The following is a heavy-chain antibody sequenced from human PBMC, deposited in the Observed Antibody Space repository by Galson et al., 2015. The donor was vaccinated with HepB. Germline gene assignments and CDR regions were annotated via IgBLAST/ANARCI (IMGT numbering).Heavy chain of an antibody. D-gene: IGHD3-16*02. CDR1: GYTFTSHD. J-gene: IGHJ3*02. CDR3: ARGGGYRDDSGYHIDAFDI. CDR2: MNPRSGNT. V-gene: IGHV1-8*01. Sequence: SVKVSCKASGYTFTSHDINWVRQAPGQGLEWMVWMNPRSGNTGYARGFKGRVTVTRNTSISTAYMELSSLSSDDTAVYYCARGGGYRDDSGYHIDAFDIWGQGTMVSVSS.